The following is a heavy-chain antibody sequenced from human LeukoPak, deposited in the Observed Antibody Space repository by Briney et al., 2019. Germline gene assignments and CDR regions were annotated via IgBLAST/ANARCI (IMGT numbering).Heavy chain of an antibody. D-gene: IGHD3-22*01. CDR2: IYPGDSDT. J-gene: IGHJ4*02. CDR1: GYSFTSYR. V-gene: IGHV5-51*01. CDR3: ARQTYYYDSSGYYLDY. Sequence: GESLKISCKGSGYSFTSYRIGWVRQMPGKGLEWMGIIYPGDSDTRYSPSFPGQVTISADKSISTAYLQWSGLKASDTAMYYCARQTYYYDSSGYYLDYWGQGTLVTVSS.